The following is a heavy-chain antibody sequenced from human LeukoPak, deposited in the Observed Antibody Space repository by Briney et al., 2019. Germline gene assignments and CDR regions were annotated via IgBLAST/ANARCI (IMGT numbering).Heavy chain of an antibody. J-gene: IGHJ5*02. D-gene: IGHD6-19*01. CDR2: IYYSGST. Sequence: SETLSLTCTVSGGSISSSSYYWGWLRQPPGKGLEWIGSIYYSGSTYYNPSLKSRVTISVDTSKNQFSLKLSSVTAADTAVYYCARPISSGWYGGNWFDPWGQGTLVTVSS. CDR3: ARPISSGWYGGNWFDP. V-gene: IGHV4-39*01. CDR1: GGSISSSSYY.